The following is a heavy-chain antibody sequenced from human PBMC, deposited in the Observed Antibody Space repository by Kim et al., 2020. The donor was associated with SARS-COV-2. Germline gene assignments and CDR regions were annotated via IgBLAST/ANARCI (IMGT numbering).Heavy chain of an antibody. CDR3: ARDLGAQWELHWFDP. V-gene: IGHV1-46*01. CDR1: GYTFTSYY. J-gene: IGHJ5*02. Sequence: ASVKVSCKASGYTFTSYYMHWVRQAPGQGLEWMGIINPSGGSTSYAQKFQGRVTMTRDTSTSTVYMELSSLRSEDTAVYYCARDLGAQWELHWFDPWGQGTLVTVSS. D-gene: IGHD1-26*01. CDR2: INPSGGST.